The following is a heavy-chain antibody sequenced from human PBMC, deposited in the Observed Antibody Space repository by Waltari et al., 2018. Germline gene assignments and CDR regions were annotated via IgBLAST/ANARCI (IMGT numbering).Heavy chain of an antibody. CDR3: ARDLDGPLDL. CDR2: SNPNSGGT. V-gene: IGHV1-2*06. J-gene: IGHJ2*01. Sequence: QVQLVQSGAEVKKPGASVTVSCKASGYTFTVSYLHWVRQDPGQGREWMGRSNPNSGGTNYAQKFQGRVTMTRDTSISTAYMELSRLRSDDTAVYYCARDLDGPLDLWGRGTLVTVAS. CDR1: GYTFTVSY.